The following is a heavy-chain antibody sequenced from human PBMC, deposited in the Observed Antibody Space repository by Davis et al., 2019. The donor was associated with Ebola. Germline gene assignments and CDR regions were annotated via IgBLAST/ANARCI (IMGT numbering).Heavy chain of an antibody. Sequence: GESLKISCAAFGFTFSSYAMSWVRQAPGKGLEWVSAISGSGGSTYYADSVKGRFTISRYNSKNTLYLQMNSLRAEDTAVYYCAKDQGYCSSTSCPDYGMDVWGQGTTVTFSS. V-gene: IGHV3-23*01. CDR3: AKDQGYCSSTSCPDYGMDV. CDR2: ISGSGGST. J-gene: IGHJ6*02. CDR1: GFTFSSYA. D-gene: IGHD2-2*01.